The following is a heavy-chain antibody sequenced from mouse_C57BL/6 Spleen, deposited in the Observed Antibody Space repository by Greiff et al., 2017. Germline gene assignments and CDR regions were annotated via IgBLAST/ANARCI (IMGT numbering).Heavy chain of an antibody. V-gene: IGHV1-52*01. CDR2: IDPSDSET. Sequence: QVHVKQPGAELVRPGSSVKLSCKASGYTFTSYWMHWVKPRPIQGLEWIGNIDPSDSETHYNQKFKDKATLTVDKYSSTAYMQLSSLTSEDSAIYYCARVRLRYFDYWGQGTTLTVSS. CDR3: ARVRLRYFDY. CDR1: GYTFTSYW. D-gene: IGHD2-4*01. J-gene: IGHJ2*01.